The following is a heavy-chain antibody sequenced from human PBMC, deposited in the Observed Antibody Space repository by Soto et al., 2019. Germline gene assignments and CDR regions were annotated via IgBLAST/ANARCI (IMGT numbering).Heavy chain of an antibody. V-gene: IGHV5-51*01. CDR1: GYSFTNYW. Sequence: EESLNISCKASGYSFTNYWIGWVRQMPGKGLEWMGTIYPGDSDTRYSPSFQGQVTFSVDKSINTAYLHWTSLKASDTAIYYCAIQHPLDSSAWYNWGQGTLVTVSS. J-gene: IGHJ4*02. D-gene: IGHD6-19*01. CDR2: IYPGDSDT. CDR3: AIQHPLDSSAWYN.